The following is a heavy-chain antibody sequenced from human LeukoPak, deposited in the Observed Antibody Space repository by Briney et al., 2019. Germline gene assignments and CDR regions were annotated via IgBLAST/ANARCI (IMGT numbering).Heavy chain of an antibody. Sequence: SETLSLTCNVSGGSINSYYWSWIREPAGKGLEWIGRMYTSGSTNYNPSLKSRVTMSVDTSKNQFSLRLSSVTAADTAIYYCARRDSSVWYLDYWGQGTLVTVSS. V-gene: IGHV4-4*07. CDR3: ARRDSSVWYLDY. CDR2: MYTSGST. CDR1: GGSINSYY. D-gene: IGHD6-19*01. J-gene: IGHJ4*02.